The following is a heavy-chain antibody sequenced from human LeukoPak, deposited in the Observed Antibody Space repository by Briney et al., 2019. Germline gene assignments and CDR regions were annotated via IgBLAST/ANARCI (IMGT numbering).Heavy chain of an antibody. V-gene: IGHV3-23*01. D-gene: IGHD4-17*01. CDR2: ISGSGGST. CDR1: GFTFSSYA. CDR3: AKDTYGDYYHYGMDV. J-gene: IGHJ6*02. Sequence: GGSLRLSCAASGFTFSSYAMSWVRRAPGKGLEWVSAISGSGGSTYYADSVKGRFTISRDNSKNTLYLQMNSLRAEDTAVYYCAKDTYGDYYHYGMDVWGQGTTVTVSS.